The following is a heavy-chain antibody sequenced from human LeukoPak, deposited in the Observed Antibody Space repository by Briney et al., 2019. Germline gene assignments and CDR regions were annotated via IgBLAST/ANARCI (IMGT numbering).Heavy chain of an antibody. J-gene: IGHJ3*02. V-gene: IGHV3-73*01. Sequence: GGSLRLSCAASGFTFSGSAMHWVRQASGKGLEWVGRIRSKANSYATAYAASVKGRFTISRDDSKNTAYLQMNSLKTEDTAVYYCTRLGRDSSSDAFDIWGQGTMVTVSS. CDR2: IRSKANSYAT. CDR3: TRLGRDSSSDAFDI. CDR1: GFTFSGSA. D-gene: IGHD6-6*01.